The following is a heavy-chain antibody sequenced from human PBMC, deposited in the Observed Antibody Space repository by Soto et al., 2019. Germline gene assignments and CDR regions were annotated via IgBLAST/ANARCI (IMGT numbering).Heavy chain of an antibody. CDR3: AKVRRTYYYDSSGMDSDFDY. J-gene: IGHJ4*02. Sequence: GGSRRLSCVASGFTFSSYAMSWVRQAPWKGLEWVSAISGSGGSTYYADSVKGRFTISRDNSKNMLYLQMNSLRAEDTAVYYCAKVRRTYYYDSSGMDSDFDYWGQGTLVTVSS. V-gene: IGHV3-23*01. D-gene: IGHD3-22*01. CDR1: GFTFSSYA. CDR2: ISGSGGST.